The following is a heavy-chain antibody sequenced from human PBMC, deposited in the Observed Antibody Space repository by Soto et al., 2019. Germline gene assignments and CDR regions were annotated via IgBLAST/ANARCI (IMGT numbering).Heavy chain of an antibody. Sequence: ASVKVSCKASGYTFTSYAMHWVRQAPGQRLEWMGWINAGNGNTKYSQKFQGRVTITRDTSASTAYMELSSLRSEDTAVYYCARGYYDIFTGDLLCTHDAFDIWGQGTMVTVSS. CDR3: ARGYYDIFTGDLLCTHDAFDI. CDR2: INAGNGNT. J-gene: IGHJ3*02. D-gene: IGHD3-9*01. CDR1: GYTFTSYA. V-gene: IGHV1-3*01.